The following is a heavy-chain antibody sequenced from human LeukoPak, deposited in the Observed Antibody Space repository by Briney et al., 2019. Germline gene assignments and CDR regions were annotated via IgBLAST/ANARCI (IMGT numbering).Heavy chain of an antibody. Sequence: SETLSLTCTVSDGSINTYYWSWLRQPPGKGLQWIGYIYYSGSTYYSGSTNYNPSLKSRVTISVDTSKNQFSLKLSSVTAADTAVYYCARGKDSSGWRVAYYFDYWGQGTLVTVSS. V-gene: IGHV4-59*01. J-gene: IGHJ4*02. CDR1: DGSINTYY. CDR2: IYYSGSTYYSGST. D-gene: IGHD6-19*01. CDR3: ARGKDSSGWRVAYYFDY.